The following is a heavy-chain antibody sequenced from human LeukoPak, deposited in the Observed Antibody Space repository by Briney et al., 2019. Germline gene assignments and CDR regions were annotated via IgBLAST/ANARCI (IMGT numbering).Heavy chain of an antibody. CDR3: ATDYTNYEWNFDL. J-gene: IGHJ2*01. Sequence: SETLSLTCTVSGDSISGGNYYWSWLRQPPGTGLEWIGYIYHGGDAYYNPSLKSRVTLSVDRPNNQFSLKLDSVTAADTAVYYCATDYTNYEWNFDLWGRGTLVTVSS. V-gene: IGHV4-30-2*01. D-gene: IGHD4-11*01. CDR1: GDSISGGNYY. CDR2: IYHGGDA.